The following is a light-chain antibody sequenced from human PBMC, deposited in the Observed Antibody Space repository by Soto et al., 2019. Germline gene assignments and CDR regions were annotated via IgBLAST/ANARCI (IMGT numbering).Light chain of an antibody. CDR1: LSVLYSSNNKNY. V-gene: IGKV4-1*01. Sequence: DIVMTQSPDSLAVSLGESATINCTSSLSVLYSSNNKNYLAWYQQKPGQPPKXLIYWASTRESGVPDRFSGSGSGTDFTLTISRLEPEDFAVYYCRQYGSSLWTLGQGTKVDIK. CDR2: WAS. CDR3: RQYGSSLWT. J-gene: IGKJ1*01.